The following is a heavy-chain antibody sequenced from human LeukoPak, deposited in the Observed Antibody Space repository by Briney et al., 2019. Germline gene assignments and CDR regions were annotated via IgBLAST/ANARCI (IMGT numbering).Heavy chain of an antibody. D-gene: IGHD2-2*01. CDR3: ARGYCSSTSCYVFFDY. CDR1: GYTFTSYY. V-gene: IGHV1-2*02. J-gene: IGHJ4*02. CDR2: INPNSGGT. Sequence: ASVKVSCKASGYTFTSYYMHWVRQAPGQGLEWMGWINPNSGGTNYAQKFQGRVTMTRDTSISTAYMELSRLRSDDTAVYYCARGYCSSTSCYVFFDYWGQGTLVTVSS.